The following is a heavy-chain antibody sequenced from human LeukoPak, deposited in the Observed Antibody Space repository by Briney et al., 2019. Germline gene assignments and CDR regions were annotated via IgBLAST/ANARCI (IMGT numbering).Heavy chain of an antibody. CDR3: ARGLYDFWSGYYDGYFDY. CDR2: IYYSGST. J-gene: IGHJ4*02. CDR1: GGSISTYH. D-gene: IGHD3-3*01. V-gene: IGHV4-59*01. Sequence: SETLSLTCTVSGGSISTYHWTWIRQPAGKGLEWIGYIYYSGSTNYNPSLKSRVTISVDTSKNQFSLKLSSVTAADTAVYYCARGLYDFWSGYYDGYFDYWGQGTLVTVSS.